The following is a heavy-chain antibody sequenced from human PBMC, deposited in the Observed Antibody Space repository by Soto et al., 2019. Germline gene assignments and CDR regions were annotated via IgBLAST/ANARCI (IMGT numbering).Heavy chain of an antibody. CDR1: GYTFTSYA. CDR2: INAGNGNT. CDR3: ARDDATYCGGDCYRYFYYGMDV. J-gene: IGHJ6*02. V-gene: IGHV1-3*01. Sequence: GASVKVSCKASGYTFTSYAMHWVRQAPGQRLEWMGWINAGNGNTKYSQKFQGRVTITRDTSASTAYMELSGLRSEDTAMYYCARDDATYCGGDCYRYFYYGMDVWGQGTTVTVSS. D-gene: IGHD2-21*02.